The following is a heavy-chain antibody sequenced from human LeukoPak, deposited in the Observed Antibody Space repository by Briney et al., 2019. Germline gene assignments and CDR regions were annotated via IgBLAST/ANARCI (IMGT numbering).Heavy chain of an antibody. D-gene: IGHD3-16*01. Sequence: GRSLRLSCAASGFTFSSYGMHWVRQAPGKGLEWVAVIWYDGSNKYYADSVKGRFTISRDNSKNTLSLQMNSLRPEDTALYYCAKGNSDYFADLWGQGTVVTVSS. J-gene: IGHJ5*02. CDR1: GFTFSSYG. CDR3: AKGNSDYFADL. CDR2: IWYDGSNK. V-gene: IGHV3-33*06.